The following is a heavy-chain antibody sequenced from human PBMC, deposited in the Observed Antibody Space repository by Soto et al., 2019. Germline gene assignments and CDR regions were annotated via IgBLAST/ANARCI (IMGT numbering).Heavy chain of an antibody. J-gene: IGHJ4*02. CDR1: GGSISSYY. Sequence: QVQLQESGPGLVKPSETLSLTCTVSGGSISSYYWSWIRQPPGKGLEWIGYIYYSGSTNYNPSLKSRVTISVDTSKNQFSLKLSSVTAADTAVYYCARETVRRDFDYWGQGTLVTVSS. CDR3: ARETVRRDFDY. D-gene: IGHD4-17*01. CDR2: IYYSGST. V-gene: IGHV4-59*01.